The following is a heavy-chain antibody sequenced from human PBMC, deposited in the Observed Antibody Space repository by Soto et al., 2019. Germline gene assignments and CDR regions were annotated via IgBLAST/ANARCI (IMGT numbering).Heavy chain of an antibody. CDR1: GFTFSSYW. D-gene: IGHD2-15*01. Sequence: EVQLVESGGGLVQPGGSLRLSCAASGFTFSSYWMHWVRQAPGKGLVWVSRINSDGSSTSYADSVKGRFTISRDNAKNTLYLQMNSLRAEDTVVYYCARVYCSGGSCYYLDYWGQGTLVTVSS. J-gene: IGHJ4*02. V-gene: IGHV3-74*01. CDR3: ARVYCSGGSCYYLDY. CDR2: INSDGSST.